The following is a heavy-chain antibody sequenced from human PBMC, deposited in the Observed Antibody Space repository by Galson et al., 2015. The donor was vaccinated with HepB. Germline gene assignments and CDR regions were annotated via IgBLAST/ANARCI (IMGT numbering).Heavy chain of an antibody. CDR3: ATLHYYESGGYLGAHKIFES. D-gene: IGHD3-22*01. Sequence: SLRLYCAAYAFNVSSSYVSWVRQAPGEGLGWVSFSSSGGNTYSPDPVRGRFTISRDNSKNMLYLQMNSLRAEDSAVYYSATLHYYESGGYLGAHKIFESWGQGALVTVSS. J-gene: IGHJ4*02. CDR1: AFNVSSSY. CDR2: SSSGGNT. V-gene: IGHV3-53*01.